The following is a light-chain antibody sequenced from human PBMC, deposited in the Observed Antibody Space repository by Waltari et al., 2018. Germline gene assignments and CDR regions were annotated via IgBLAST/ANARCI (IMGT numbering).Light chain of an antibody. CDR3: SAWDDSLNGPVV. CDR1: RSNIGSNV. J-gene: IGLJ2*01. Sequence: QSVLTQPLSASGTLGQRVTISCSGSRSNIGSNVVSWYQQVPGTAPRLIIHSTHQRPSGVPDRFSGSKSGTSASLAISGLQAADEADYYCSAWDDSLNGPVVFGGGTKLTVL. V-gene: IGLV1-44*01. CDR2: STH.